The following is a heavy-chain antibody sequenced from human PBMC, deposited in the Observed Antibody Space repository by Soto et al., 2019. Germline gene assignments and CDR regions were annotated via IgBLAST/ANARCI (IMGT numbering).Heavy chain of an antibody. CDR1: GFTFSSYA. D-gene: IGHD1-26*01. Sequence: QVQLVESGGGVVQPGRSLRLSCAASGFTFSSYAMHWVRQAPGKGLEWVAVISYDGSNKYYADSVKGRFTISRDNSKNTRYLQMNSLRAEDTAVYYCARDRSGSYAYWGQGTLVTVSS. CDR3: ARDRSGSYAY. CDR2: ISYDGSNK. V-gene: IGHV3-30-3*01. J-gene: IGHJ4*02.